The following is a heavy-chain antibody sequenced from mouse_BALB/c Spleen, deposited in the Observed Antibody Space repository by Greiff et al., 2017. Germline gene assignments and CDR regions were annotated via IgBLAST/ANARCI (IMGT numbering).Heavy chain of an antibody. J-gene: IGHJ3*01. V-gene: IGHV5-12-1*01. CDR1: GFAFSSYD. CDR2: ISSGGGST. CDR3: ARWLLRKGFAY. Sequence: EVQLVESGGGLVKPGGSLKLSCAASGFAFSSYDMSWVRQTPEKRLEWVAYISSGGGSTYYPDTLKGRFTISRDNAKNTLYLQMSSLKSEDTAMYYCARWLLRKGFAYWGQGTLVTVSA. D-gene: IGHD2-3*01.